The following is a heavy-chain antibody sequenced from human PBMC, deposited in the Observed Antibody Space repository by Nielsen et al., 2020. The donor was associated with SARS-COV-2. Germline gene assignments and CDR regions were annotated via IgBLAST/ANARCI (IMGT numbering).Heavy chain of an antibody. Sequence: GSLRLSCTVSGGSISSYYWSWVRQPPGKGLEWIGEIYHSGSTNYNPSLKSRVTISVDKSKNQFSLKLSSVTAADTAVYYCARVNSSWSVSDYWGQGTLVTVSS. CDR3: ARVNSSWSVSDY. D-gene: IGHD6-13*01. CDR2: IYHSGST. CDR1: GGSISSYY. J-gene: IGHJ4*02. V-gene: IGHV4-4*02.